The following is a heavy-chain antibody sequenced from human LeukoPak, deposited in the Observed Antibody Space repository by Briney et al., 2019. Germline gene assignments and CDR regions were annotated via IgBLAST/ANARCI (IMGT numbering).Heavy chain of an antibody. V-gene: IGHV3-23*01. CDR1: GFTFSKYA. D-gene: IGHD3-10*01. CDR3: AKDPMVRGSTYDY. J-gene: IGHJ4*02. CDR2: ISGSGTT. Sequence: GGSLRLSCVASGFTFSKYAMTWVRQAPGKGLEWVSSISGSGTTYYAESVKGRFTVSRDNSKNTLCLQVNSLRGEDTAVYYCAKDPMVRGSTYDYWGQGTLVTVSS.